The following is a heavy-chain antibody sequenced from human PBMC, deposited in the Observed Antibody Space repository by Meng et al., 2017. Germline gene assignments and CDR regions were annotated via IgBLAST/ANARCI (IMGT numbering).Heavy chain of an antibody. Sequence: QVQLVQSGAEVKKPGASVKGSCKASGYTFTSFDFNWLRQGTGKGLEWMGWVNPSSGNAGYAQKFQGRVTITRDTSTTTVFMELGSLSSDDTAVYYCARRGSDYNYDSWGQGTLVTVSS. CDR1: GYTFTSFD. V-gene: IGHV1-8*01. CDR2: VNPSSGNA. D-gene: IGHD1-26*01. CDR3: ARRGSDYNYDS. J-gene: IGHJ4*02.